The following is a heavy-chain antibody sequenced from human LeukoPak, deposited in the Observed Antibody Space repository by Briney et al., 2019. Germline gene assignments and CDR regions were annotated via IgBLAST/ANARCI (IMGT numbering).Heavy chain of an antibody. CDR1: GYTFTGYY. CDR2: INPNSGGT. D-gene: IGHD6-13*01. V-gene: IGHV1-2*04. J-gene: IGHJ4*02. CDR3: ARMTPHSSIAAADYFDY. Sequence: ASVKVSCKASGYTFTGYYMHWVRQAPGQGLEWMGWINPNSGGTNYAQKFQGWVTMTRDTSISTAYMELSRLRSDDTAVYYCARMTPHSSIAAADYFDYWGQGTLVTVSS.